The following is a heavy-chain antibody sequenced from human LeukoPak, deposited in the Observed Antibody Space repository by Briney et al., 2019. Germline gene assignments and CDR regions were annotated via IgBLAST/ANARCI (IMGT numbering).Heavy chain of an antibody. J-gene: IGHJ6*03. V-gene: IGHV1-46*01. D-gene: IGHD3-10*01. Sequence: ASVKVSCKASGYTFTSYYMHWVRQAPGQGLEWMGIINPSGGSTSYAQKFQGRVTMTRDTSTSTVYMELSSLRSDDTAVYYCARVVVRGVITVYYYYMDVWGKGTTVTVSS. CDR3: ARVVVRGVITVYYYYMDV. CDR1: GYTFTSYY. CDR2: INPSGGST.